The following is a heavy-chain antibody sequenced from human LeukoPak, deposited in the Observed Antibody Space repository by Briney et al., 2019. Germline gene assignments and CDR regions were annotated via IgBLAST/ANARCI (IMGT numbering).Heavy chain of an antibody. CDR1: GFTFSSYA. Sequence: PGGSLRLSCAASGFTFSSYAMSWVRQAPGKGLEWVSAISGSGGSTYYADSVKGRFTISRDNSENTLYLQMNSLRAEDTAVYYCAKDLGSSGWYWIGNYYYGMDVWGQGTTVTVSS. J-gene: IGHJ6*02. CDR2: ISGSGGST. V-gene: IGHV3-23*01. D-gene: IGHD6-19*01. CDR3: AKDLGSSGWYWIGNYYYGMDV.